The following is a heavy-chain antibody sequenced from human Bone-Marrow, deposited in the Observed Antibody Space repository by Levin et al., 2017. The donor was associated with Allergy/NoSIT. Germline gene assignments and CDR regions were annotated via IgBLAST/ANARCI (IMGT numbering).Heavy chain of an antibody. Sequence: GESLKISCATSGFTLSDYSMHWVRQAPGQGLEWVAVISYDGAREYYADSVRGRFTISRDNSKNTLYLEMNSLRVEDTAVYYCASRPRGGGKARFDYWGQGTLVTVSS. CDR2: ISYDGARE. V-gene: IGHV3-30-3*01. CDR3: ASRPRGGGKARFDY. CDR1: GFTLSDYS. J-gene: IGHJ4*02. D-gene: IGHD3-16*01.